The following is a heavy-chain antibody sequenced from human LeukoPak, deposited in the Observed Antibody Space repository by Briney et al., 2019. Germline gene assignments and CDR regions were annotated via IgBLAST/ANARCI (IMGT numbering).Heavy chain of an antibody. D-gene: IGHD3-3*01. CDR3: ARDYDYVWDY. J-gene: IGHJ4*02. CDR2: INHSGST. CDR1: GGSFSGYY. Sequence: PSETLSLTCAVYGGSFSGYYWSWIRQPPGKGLEWIGEINHSGSTNYNPSLKSRVTISVDTSKNQFSLKLSSVTAADTAVYYCARDYDYVWDYWGQGTLVTVSS. V-gene: IGHV4-34*01.